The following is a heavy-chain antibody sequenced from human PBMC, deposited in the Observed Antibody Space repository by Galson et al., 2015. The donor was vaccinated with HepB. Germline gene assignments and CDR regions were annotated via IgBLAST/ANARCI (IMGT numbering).Heavy chain of an antibody. CDR1: GFSFSVYS. V-gene: IGHV3-48*01. Sequence: SLRLSCAASGFSFSVYSMNWVRQAPGKGLEWISYISSSSSGIYYADSVKGRLTICRDNAKNLLYLQMNSLRAEDMAVYYCAREREFYIDVWGKGTTVTVSS. CDR3: AREREFYIDV. J-gene: IGHJ6*03. CDR2: ISSSSSGI.